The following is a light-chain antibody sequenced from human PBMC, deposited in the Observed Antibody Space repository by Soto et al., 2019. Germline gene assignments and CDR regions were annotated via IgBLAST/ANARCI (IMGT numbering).Light chain of an antibody. CDR1: QSVGSK. J-gene: IGKJ3*01. CDR3: QQYNNWPPIT. V-gene: IGKV3-15*01. CDR2: DAS. Sequence: EIVMTQSPATLSVSPGERASLSCRASQSVGSKLAWYQHKPGQAPRLLIYDASTRATGFPARFSGSGSGTEFTLTISSLQPEDLAVYYCQQYNNWPPITFGPGTKVDIK.